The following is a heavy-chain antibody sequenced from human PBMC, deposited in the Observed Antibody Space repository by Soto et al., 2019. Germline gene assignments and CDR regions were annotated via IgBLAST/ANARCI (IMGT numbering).Heavy chain of an antibody. CDR3: ARVPRRYCSSTSCFLARFDP. CDR2: IIPIFGTA. CDR1: GGTFSSYA. J-gene: IGHJ5*02. Sequence: GASVKVSCKASGGTFSSYAISWARQAPGQGLEWMGGIIPIFGTANYAQKFQGRVTITADESTSTAYMELSSLRSEDTAVYYCARVPRRYCSSTSCFLARFDPWGQGTLVTVSS. V-gene: IGHV1-69*13. D-gene: IGHD2-2*01.